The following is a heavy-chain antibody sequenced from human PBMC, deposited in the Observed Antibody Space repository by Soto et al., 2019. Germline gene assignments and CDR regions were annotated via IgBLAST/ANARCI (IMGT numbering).Heavy chain of an antibody. Sequence: QVQLVQSGAEVKKPGASVKVSCKASGYTFTSFGISWVRQAPGQGLEWMGWISAYNGDTNYAPKLQGRVTMTTDTSTRTAYMELRSLRSDVTAVYYCARIQLWLRGDFDYWGQGTLVTVSS. CDR2: ISAYNGDT. CDR3: ARIQLWLRGDFDY. CDR1: GYTFTSFG. D-gene: IGHD5-18*01. J-gene: IGHJ4*02. V-gene: IGHV1-18*01.